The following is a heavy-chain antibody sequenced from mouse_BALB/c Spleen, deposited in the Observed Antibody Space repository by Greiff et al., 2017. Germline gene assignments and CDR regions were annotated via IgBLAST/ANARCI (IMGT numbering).Heavy chain of an antibody. D-gene: IGHD2-3*01. CDR3: ARGGYYGDYYYAMDY. V-gene: IGHV5-17*02. CDR1: GFTFSSFG. Sequence: EVQVVESGGGLVQPGGSRKLSCAASGFTFSSFGMHWVRQAPEKGLEWVAYISSGSSTIYYADTVKGRFTISRDNPKNTLFLQMTSLRSEDTAMYYCARGGYYGDYYYAMDYWGQGTSVTVSS. J-gene: IGHJ4*01. CDR2: ISSGSSTI.